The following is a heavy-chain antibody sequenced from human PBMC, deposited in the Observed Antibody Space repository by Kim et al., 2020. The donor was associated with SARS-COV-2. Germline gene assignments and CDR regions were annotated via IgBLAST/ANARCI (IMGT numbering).Heavy chain of an antibody. CDR1: GGSISSGDYY. V-gene: IGHV4-30-4*01. CDR3: ARDRVPLDYYGSGSYTFDP. J-gene: IGHJ5*02. Sequence: SETLSLTCTVSGGSISSGDYYWSWIRQPPGKGLEWIGYIYYSGSTYYNPSLKSRVTISVDTSKNQFSLKLSSVTAADTAVYYCARDRVPLDYYGSGSYTFDPWGQGTLVTVSS. CDR2: IYYSGST. D-gene: IGHD3-10*01.